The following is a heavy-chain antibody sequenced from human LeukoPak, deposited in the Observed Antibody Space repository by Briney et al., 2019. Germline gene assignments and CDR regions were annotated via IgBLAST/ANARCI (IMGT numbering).Heavy chain of an antibody. CDR3: AKAPILVAGSFDY. D-gene: IGHD6-19*01. V-gene: IGHV3-23*01. J-gene: IGHJ4*02. CDR2: ISGRGDPT. CDR1: GFTFSGYA. Sequence: PGGSLRLSCAASGFTFSGYAMNWVRQAPGKGLEWVSGISGRGDPTYYTDSVKGRFTISRNNSKNTLYLQMNSLRAEDTAVYYCAKAPILVAGSFDYWGQGTLVTVSS.